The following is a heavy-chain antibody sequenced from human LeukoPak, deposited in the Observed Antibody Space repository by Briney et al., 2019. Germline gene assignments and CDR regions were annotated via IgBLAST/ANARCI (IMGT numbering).Heavy chain of an antibody. D-gene: IGHD2-8*01. Sequence: GGSLRHSCAASGFTFSSYSMNWVRQAPGKGLEWVSSISGSGGSTYYADSVKGRFTISRDNSKNTLFLQMNSLRAEDTAVYYCAKYLCSNGVCNWFAPWGQGTLVTVSS. CDR3: AKYLCSNGVCNWFAP. V-gene: IGHV3-23*01. J-gene: IGHJ5*02. CDR2: ISGSGGST. CDR1: GFTFSSYS.